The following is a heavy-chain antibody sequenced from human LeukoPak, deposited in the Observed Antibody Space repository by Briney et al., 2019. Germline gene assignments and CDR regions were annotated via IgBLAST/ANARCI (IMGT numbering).Heavy chain of an antibody. CDR3: AKDRSIGTYYTFAH. D-gene: IGHD1-26*01. J-gene: IGHJ4*02. CDR2: ISGSGVMT. CDR1: GFTFSDYA. Sequence: GGSLRLSCAASGFTFSDYAMTWVRQAPGKGLEWVASISGSGVMTYYADSVKGRFTVSGDNSNNILYLQMSSLTAADTAVYYCAKDRSIGTYYTFAHWGQGTLVTVSS. V-gene: IGHV3-23*01.